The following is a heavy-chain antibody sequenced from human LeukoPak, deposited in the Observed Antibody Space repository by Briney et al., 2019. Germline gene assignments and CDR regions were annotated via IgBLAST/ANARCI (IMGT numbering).Heavy chain of an antibody. D-gene: IGHD3-10*01. CDR2: IADDGSNK. J-gene: IGHJ6*02. CDR1: GFTFSSYA. V-gene: IGHV3-30*04. CDR3: ARTMVRGVIRYYYYGMDV. Sequence: GGSLRLFCAASGFTFSSYAMHWVRQAPGKGLEWVAVIADDGSNKYYADSVKGRFTISRDNSNNTLYLQMNSLRAEDTAVYYCARTMVRGVIRYYYYGMDVWGQGTTVTVSS.